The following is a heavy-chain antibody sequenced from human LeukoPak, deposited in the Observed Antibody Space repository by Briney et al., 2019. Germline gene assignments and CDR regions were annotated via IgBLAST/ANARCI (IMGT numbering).Heavy chain of an antibody. V-gene: IGHV3-7*01. J-gene: IGHJ4*02. CDR1: GFTFSSSW. CDR3: ARGGRPDY. D-gene: IGHD3-10*01. CDR2: IKEDGREK. Sequence: GGSLRLSCATSGFTFSSSWMSWVRQAPGKGLECVANIKEDGREKYYVDSVKGRFTISRDNAKNSLYLQMSSLRAEDTAVYYCARGGRPDYWGQGTLVTVSS.